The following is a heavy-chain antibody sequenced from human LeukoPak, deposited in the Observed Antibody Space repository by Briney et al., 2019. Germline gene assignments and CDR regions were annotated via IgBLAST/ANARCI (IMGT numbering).Heavy chain of an antibody. CDR1: GNYW. Sequence: PGGSLRLSCAASGNYWMHWVRQAPGKGLVWVSHINSDGSNTKYADSVKGRFTISRDNAKNTLSLQMNSLRAEDTAVYYCARGSPLGGNWGQGTLVTVSS. CDR2: INSDGSNT. J-gene: IGHJ4*02. CDR3: ARGSPLGGN. V-gene: IGHV3-74*03.